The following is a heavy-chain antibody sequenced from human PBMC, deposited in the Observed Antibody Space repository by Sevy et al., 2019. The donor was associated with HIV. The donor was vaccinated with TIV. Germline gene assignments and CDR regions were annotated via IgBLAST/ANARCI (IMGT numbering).Heavy chain of an antibody. CDR1: GFTFSSYS. CDR3: ARYGLISRGSSWSGGWFDP. CDR2: ISSSSSTI. D-gene: IGHD6-13*01. V-gene: IGHV3-48*02. J-gene: IGHJ5*02. Sequence: GGSLRLSCAASGFTFSSYSMNWVRQAPGKGLEWVSYISSSSSTIYYADSVKGRFTISRDNAKNSLYVQMNSLRDEDTAVYYCARYGLISRGSSWSGGWFDPWGQGTLVTVSS.